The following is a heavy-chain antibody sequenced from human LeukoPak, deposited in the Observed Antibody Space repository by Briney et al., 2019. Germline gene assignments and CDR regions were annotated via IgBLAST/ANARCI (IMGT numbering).Heavy chain of an antibody. J-gene: IGHJ4*02. D-gene: IGHD2-2*01. CDR3: AKALPRYCSSTSCFPQLFDY. CDR1: GFTFSSYG. CDR2: ISYDGSNK. Sequence: PGRSLRLSRAASGFTFSSYGMHWVRQAPGKGLEWVAVISYDGSNKYYADSVKGRFTISRDNSKNTLYLQMNSLGAEDTAVYYCAKALPRYCSSTSCFPQLFDYWGQGTLVTVSS. V-gene: IGHV3-30*18.